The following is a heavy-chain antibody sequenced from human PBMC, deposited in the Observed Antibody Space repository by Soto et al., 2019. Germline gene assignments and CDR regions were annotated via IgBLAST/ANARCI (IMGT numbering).Heavy chain of an antibody. V-gene: IGHV4-61*01. CDR3: ARASYDSSGYYYLSFDY. CDR1: GGSVSSGSYY. CDR2: IYYSGST. J-gene: IGHJ4*02. D-gene: IGHD3-22*01. Sequence: SETLSLTCTVSGGSVSSGSYYWSWIRQPPGKGLEWIGYIYYSGSTNYNPSLKSRVTISVDTSKNQFSLKLSSVTAADTAVYYCARASYDSSGYYYLSFDYWGQGTLVTVSS.